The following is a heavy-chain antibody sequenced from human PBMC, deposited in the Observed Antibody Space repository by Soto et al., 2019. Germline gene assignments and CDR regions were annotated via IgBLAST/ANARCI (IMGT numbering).Heavy chain of an antibody. D-gene: IGHD5-12*01. J-gene: IGHJ6*02. CDR3: ARGVDVLAKYEHCGEGSL. CDR1: GGTFSSYA. V-gene: IGHV1-69*01. Sequence: QVRLVQSGAEVKKPGSSVKVSCEASGGTFSSYAVSWVRQAPGQGLEWMGGIIPIVATPNYAQKFLGRLTITADESKSTFYMELSSLRSEDTGVYFCARGVDVLAKYEHCGEGSLCGEGTTV. CDR2: IIPIVATP.